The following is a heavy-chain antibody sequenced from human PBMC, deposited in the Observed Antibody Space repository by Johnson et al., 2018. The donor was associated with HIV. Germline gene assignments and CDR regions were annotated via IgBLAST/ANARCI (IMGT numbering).Heavy chain of an antibody. CDR3: AREEGNYILTRGDAFDI. V-gene: IGHV3-30*04. Sequence: QVQLVESGGGLVQPGGSLRLSCAASGFTFSSYALHWVRQAPGKGLEWVAVISYSGGSTYYADSVKGRFTISRDNSNNTLYLQMNSLRAEDTAVYYCAREEGNYILTRGDAFDIWGQGTMVTVSS. CDR1: GFTFSSYA. D-gene: IGHD3-9*01. J-gene: IGHJ3*02. CDR2: ISYSGGST.